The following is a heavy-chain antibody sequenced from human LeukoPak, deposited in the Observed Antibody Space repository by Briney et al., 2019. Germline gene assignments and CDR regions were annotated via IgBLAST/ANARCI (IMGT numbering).Heavy chain of an antibody. CDR3: ARQGDVDVLWFGELLSRPGGFDY. D-gene: IGHD3-10*01. V-gene: IGHV4-34*01. J-gene: IGHJ4*02. CDR2: IYYSGST. CDR1: GGSFSGYY. Sequence: PSETLSLTCAVYGGSFSGYYWSWIRQPPGKGLEWIGSIYYSGSTYYNPSLKSRVTISVDTSKNQFSLKLSSVTAADTAVYYCARQGDVDVLWFGELLSRPGGFDYWGQGTLVTVSS.